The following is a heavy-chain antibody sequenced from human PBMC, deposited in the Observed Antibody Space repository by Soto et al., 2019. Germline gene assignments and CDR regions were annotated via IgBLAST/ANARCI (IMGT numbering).Heavy chain of an antibody. V-gene: IGHV3-30*18. D-gene: IGHD1-26*01. CDR3: AKDSLVGATSDFDY. CDR2: ISYDGSNK. Sequence: QVQLVESGGGVVQPGRSLRLSCAASGFPFSSYGMHWVRQAPGKGLEWVAVISYDGSNKYYADSVKGRFTISRDNSKNTLYLQMNSLRAEDTAVYYCAKDSLVGATSDFDYWGQGTLVTVSS. J-gene: IGHJ4*02. CDR1: GFPFSSYG.